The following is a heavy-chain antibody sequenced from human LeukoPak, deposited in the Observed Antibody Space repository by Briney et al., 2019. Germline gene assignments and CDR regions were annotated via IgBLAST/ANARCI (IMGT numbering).Heavy chain of an antibody. CDR2: IYPGDSDT. V-gene: IGHV5-51*01. CDR1: GYRCTDYW. CDR3: ARGAAGTIPDYYYFGMDV. D-gene: IGHD1-7*01. Sequence: GESLKISCKGSGYRCTDYWIGWVRQMPGKGLEWMGIIYPGDSDTRYSPSVQGQVTISADKSINTAHLQWSSLKASDTAMYYCARGAAGTIPDYYYFGMDVWGQGTTVTVSS. J-gene: IGHJ6*02.